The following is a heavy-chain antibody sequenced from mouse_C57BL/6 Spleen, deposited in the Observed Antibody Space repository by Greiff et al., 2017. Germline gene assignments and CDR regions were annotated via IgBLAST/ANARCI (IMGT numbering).Heavy chain of an antibody. V-gene: IGHV5-16*01. Sequence: EVMLVESEGGLVQPGSSMKLSCTASGFTFSDYYMAWVRQVPEKGLEWVANINYDGSSTYYLDSLKSRFIISRDNAKNILYLQMSSLKSEDTATYYCARAHYYGYYFDYWGQGTTLTVSS. CDR1: GFTFSDYY. CDR3: ARAHYYGYYFDY. J-gene: IGHJ2*01. CDR2: INYDGSST. D-gene: IGHD1-2*01.